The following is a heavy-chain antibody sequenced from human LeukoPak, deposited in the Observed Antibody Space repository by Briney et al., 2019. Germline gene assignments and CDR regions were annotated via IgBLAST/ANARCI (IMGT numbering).Heavy chain of an antibody. CDR2: IMPIFGTA. J-gene: IGHJ6*04. V-gene: IGHV1-69*01. Sequence: GSSVKVSCKASGGTFSSYAISWVRQAPGQGLEWMGGIMPIFGTANYAQKFQGRVTITADESTSTAYMELSSLRSEDTAVYYCARGIVVVVAATEDYYYGMDVWGKGTTVTVSS. D-gene: IGHD2-15*01. CDR1: GGTFSSYA. CDR3: ARGIVVVVAATEDYYYGMDV.